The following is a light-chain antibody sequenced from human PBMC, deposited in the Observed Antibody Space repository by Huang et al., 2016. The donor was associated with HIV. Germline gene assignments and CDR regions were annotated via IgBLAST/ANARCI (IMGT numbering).Light chain of an antibody. Sequence: ERVLTQSPGTLSVSPGERATLSCRTSQGIGNSLAWYQLKPGQAPRLLIYETFIRASDIPARFSSGGSEIDFTLTISGLQSEDSAVYYCQQYHEWPRTFGQGTKVEIK. CDR2: ETF. CDR1: QGIGNS. CDR3: QQYHEWPRT. J-gene: IGKJ2*01. V-gene: IGKV3-15*01.